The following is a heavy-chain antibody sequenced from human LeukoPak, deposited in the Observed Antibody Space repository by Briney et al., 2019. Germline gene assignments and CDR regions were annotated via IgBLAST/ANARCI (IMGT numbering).Heavy chain of an antibody. D-gene: IGHD2-2*01. J-gene: IGHJ5*02. CDR2: MNPNRGNT. CDR1: GYTFTSYD. V-gene: IGHV1-8*01. CDR3: ARLGGDGYCSSTSCFGINWFDP. Sequence: ASVTVSCKASGYTFTSYDINWVRQATGQGLEWMGWMNPNRGNTGYAQKFQGRVTMTRNTSISTAYMELSSLRSEDTAVYYCARLGGDGYCSSTSCFGINWFDPWGQGTLVTVSS.